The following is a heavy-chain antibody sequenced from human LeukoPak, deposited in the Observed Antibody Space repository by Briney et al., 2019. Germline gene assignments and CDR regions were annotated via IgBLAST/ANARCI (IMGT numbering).Heavy chain of an antibody. J-gene: IGHJ4*02. CDR3: AKYNGYCSSGSCYYFDY. CDR2: SHGSGGAT. CDR1: GFTFSTFA. D-gene: IGHD2-15*01. Sequence: GGSLRPSCAASGFTFSTFAVGWVRRGPGKGLEWVSDSHGSGGATYYADSVKGRFTVSRDDSKNTLYLQMNSLRAEDTAVYYCAKYNGYCSSGSCYYFDYWGQGILVTVSS. V-gene: IGHV3-23*01.